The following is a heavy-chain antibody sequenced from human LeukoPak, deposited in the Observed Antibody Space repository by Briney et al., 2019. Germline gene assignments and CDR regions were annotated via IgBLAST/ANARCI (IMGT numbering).Heavy chain of an antibody. Sequence: PGGSLRLSCAASGFTFSSYAMSWVRQAPGKGLEWVAVIWYDGSNKYYADSVKGRFTISRDNSKNTLYLQMNSLRAEDTAVYYCAKPIVVVVAAPDYWGQGTLVTVSS. J-gene: IGHJ4*02. CDR1: GFTFSSYA. D-gene: IGHD2-15*01. CDR3: AKPIVVVVAAPDY. V-gene: IGHV3-33*08. CDR2: IWYDGSNK.